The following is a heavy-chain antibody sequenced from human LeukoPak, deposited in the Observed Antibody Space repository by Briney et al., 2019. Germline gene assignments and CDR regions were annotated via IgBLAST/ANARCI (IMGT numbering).Heavy chain of an antibody. CDR1: GGSISSGGYY. Sequence: SETLSLTCTVSGGSISSGGYYWSWIRQHPGKGLEWIGYIYYSGSTYYNPSLKSRVTISVDTSKNQFSLKLSSVTAADTAVYYCARMEYVSGFDYWGQGTLVTVSS. J-gene: IGHJ4*02. D-gene: IGHD2/OR15-2a*01. CDR3: ARMEYVSGFDY. CDR2: IYYSGST. V-gene: IGHV4-31*03.